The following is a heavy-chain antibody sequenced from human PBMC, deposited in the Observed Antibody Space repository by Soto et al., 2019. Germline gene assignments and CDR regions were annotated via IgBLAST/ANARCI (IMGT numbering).Heavy chain of an antibody. V-gene: IGHV3-49*03. Sequence: GGALRVACPDSGFTFGDYAMSWFRQAPGKGLEWVGFIRSKTYGGTTEYAAAVKGRFIISREDSKSIAYLQMDSLKTEDTAVYYCSRIRTTMIVVVSDYWGQGPLVTVSS. CDR1: GFTFGDYA. D-gene: IGHD3-22*01. CDR3: SRIRTTMIVVVSDY. CDR2: IRSKTYGGTT. J-gene: IGHJ4*02.